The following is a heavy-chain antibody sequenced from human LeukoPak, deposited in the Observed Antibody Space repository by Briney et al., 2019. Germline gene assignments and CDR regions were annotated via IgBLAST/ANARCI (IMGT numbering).Heavy chain of an antibody. CDR2: ISGSGGST. V-gene: IGHV3-23*01. D-gene: IGHD6-6*01. Sequence: GGSLRLSCAASGFTFSSYAMSWVRQAPGKGLEWVSAISGSGGSTYYADSVKGRFTISRDNSKNTLYLQMNSLRAEDTAVYYCAKDLGSSSSPTSDYWGQGTLVTVSS. CDR3: AKDLGSSSSPTSDY. J-gene: IGHJ4*02. CDR1: GFTFSSYA.